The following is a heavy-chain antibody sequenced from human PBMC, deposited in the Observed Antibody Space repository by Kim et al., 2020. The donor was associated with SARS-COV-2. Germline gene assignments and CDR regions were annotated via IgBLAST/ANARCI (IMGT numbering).Heavy chain of an antibody. D-gene: IGHD4-17*01. CDR1: GGSISSGGYY. V-gene: IGHV4-31*03. J-gene: IGHJ4*02. CDR3: ARGDYGLLYFDY. Sequence: SETLSLTCTVSGGSISSGGYYWTWIRQHPGKGLEWIGYIFFSGGTYYNPSLKSRVTISVDTSKNQFSLKLSPVTAADAAVYYCARGDYGLLYFDYWGQGTQVTVSS. CDR2: IFFSGGT.